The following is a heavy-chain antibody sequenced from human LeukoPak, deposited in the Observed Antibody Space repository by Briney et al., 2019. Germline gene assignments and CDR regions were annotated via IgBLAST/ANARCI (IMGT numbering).Heavy chain of an antibody. Sequence: SETLSLTCTVSGDSISSYYWSWIRQPPGKGLEWIAYIYYSGSTNYNPSLKSRVNISIDTSKNQFSLNLSSATAADTAVYYCARSPTVTILFDYWGQGTLVTVSS. CDR1: GDSISSYY. J-gene: IGHJ4*02. CDR2: IYYSGST. V-gene: IGHV4-59*01. D-gene: IGHD4-17*01. CDR3: ARSPTVTILFDY.